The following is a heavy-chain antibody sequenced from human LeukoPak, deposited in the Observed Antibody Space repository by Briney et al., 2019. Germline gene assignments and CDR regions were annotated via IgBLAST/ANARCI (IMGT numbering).Heavy chain of an antibody. CDR1: GGSISSYY. CDR3: ARGRVVPAASPYGMDV. Sequence: PSETLSLTCTVSGGSISSYYWSWIRQPPGKGLEWIGYIYHSGSTYYNPSLKSRVTISVDRSKNQFSLKLSSVTAADTAVYYCARGRVVPAASPYGMDVWGQGTTVTVSS. V-gene: IGHV4-59*12. D-gene: IGHD2-2*01. J-gene: IGHJ6*02. CDR2: IYHSGST.